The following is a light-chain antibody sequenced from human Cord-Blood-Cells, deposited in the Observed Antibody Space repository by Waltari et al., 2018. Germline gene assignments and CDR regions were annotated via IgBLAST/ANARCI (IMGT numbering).Light chain of an antibody. CDR2: GAS. Sequence: EFVLTQSPGPLSFSPGERATLSCRASQSVSSSYLAWYQQKPGQAPRLLIYGASSRATGIPDRFSGSGSGTDFTLTISRLEPEDFAVYYCQQYGSSPFGQGTKVEIK. CDR3: QQYGSSP. CDR1: QSVSSSY. V-gene: IGKV3-20*01. J-gene: IGKJ1*01.